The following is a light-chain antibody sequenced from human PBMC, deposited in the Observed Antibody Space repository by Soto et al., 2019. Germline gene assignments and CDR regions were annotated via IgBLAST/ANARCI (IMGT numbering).Light chain of an antibody. J-gene: IGLJ2*01. V-gene: IGLV3-1*01. CDR3: QAWDSSSAV. CDR2: QDT. CDR1: KLGDKF. Sequence: SYELTQPPSVSVSPGLTASITCSGDKLGDKFAFWYQQSPGQSPVLVIYQDTKRPSGIPERFSGSNSGNTATLTISGTQAMDEADYYCQAWDSSSAVFGGGTKLTVL.